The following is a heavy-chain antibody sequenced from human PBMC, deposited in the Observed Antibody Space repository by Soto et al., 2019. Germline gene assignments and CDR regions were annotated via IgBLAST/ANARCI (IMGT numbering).Heavy chain of an antibody. V-gene: IGHV1-8*01. Sequence: QVQLVQSGAEVKKPGASVKVSCKASGYTFTSYDINWVRQATGQGLEWMGWMNPNSGNTGYAQKFQGRVTMTRTTSISTAYMELSSLRSEDTAVYYCARVGGAGSYYNVNPLDYWGQGTLVTVSS. CDR3: ARVGGAGSYYNVNPLDY. CDR2: MNPNSGNT. J-gene: IGHJ4*02. CDR1: GYTFTSYD. D-gene: IGHD3-10*01.